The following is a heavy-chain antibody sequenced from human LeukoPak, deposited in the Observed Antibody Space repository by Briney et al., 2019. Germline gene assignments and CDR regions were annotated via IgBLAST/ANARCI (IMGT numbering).Heavy chain of an antibody. J-gene: IGHJ4*02. CDR3: AREWKKTGAFDH. V-gene: IGHV3-74*01. CDR1: GFTFSSYW. CDR2: INTDGSST. D-gene: IGHD1-1*01. Sequence: GGSLRLSCAASGFTFSSYWMHWVRQVPGKGLVWVSRINTDGSSTTYADSVKGRFAISRDNTENTLYLQMSSLRAEDTAVYYCAREWKKTGAFDHWGQGTLVTVSS.